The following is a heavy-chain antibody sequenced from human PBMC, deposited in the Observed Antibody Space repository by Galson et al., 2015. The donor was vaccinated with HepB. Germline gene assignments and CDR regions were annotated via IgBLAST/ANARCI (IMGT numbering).Heavy chain of an antibody. CDR1: GYTFTSYG. D-gene: IGHD2-2*01. J-gene: IGHJ6*02. CDR2: ISAYNGNT. CDR3: ARGYCSSTSCPHYYYYGMDV. Sequence: SVKVSCKASGYTFTSYGISWVRQAPGQGLEWMGWISAYNGNTNYAQKLQGRVTMTTDTSTSTAYMELRSLRSDDTAVYYCARGYCSSTSCPHYYYYGMDVWGQGTTVTVSS. V-gene: IGHV1-18*04.